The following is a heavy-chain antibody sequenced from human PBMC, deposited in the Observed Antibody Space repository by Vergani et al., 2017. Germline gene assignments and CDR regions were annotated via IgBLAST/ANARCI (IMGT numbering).Heavy chain of an antibody. V-gene: IGHV3-13*05. D-gene: IGHD5-18*01. Sequence: EVQLVESGGGLVQPGGSLRLSCAASGFTFSSYDMHWVRQAPGKGLEWVSAIGTAGDPYYPGSVKGRFTISRENAKNSLYLQMNSLRAGDTAVYYCARDDTAMALYYYYDGMDVWGQGTTVTVSS. CDR3: ARDDTAMALYYYYDGMDV. J-gene: IGHJ6*02. CDR1: GFTFSSYD. CDR2: IGTAGDP.